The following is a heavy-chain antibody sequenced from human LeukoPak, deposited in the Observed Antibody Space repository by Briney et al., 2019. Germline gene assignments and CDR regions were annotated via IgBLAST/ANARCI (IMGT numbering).Heavy chain of an antibody. CDR2: IYPGDSDT. D-gene: IGHD2-2*01. V-gene: IGHV5-51*01. J-gene: IGHJ3*01. CDR1: GYSFTSYW. CDR3: ARSCTSTSCYLTDAFDV. Sequence: GESLKISCKGSGYSFTSYWLGWVRQMPGKGLELMGIIYPGDSDTRYSPSFQGQVTISADKSISTAYLQWSSLKTSDTAMYYCARSCTSTSCYLTDAFDVWGQGTMVTVSS.